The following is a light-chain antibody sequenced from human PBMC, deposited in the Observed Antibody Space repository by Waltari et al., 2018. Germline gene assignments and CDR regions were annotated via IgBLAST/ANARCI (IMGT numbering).Light chain of an antibody. Sequence: DIVLTQSPATLSLSPGDTATLSCRASQSVGSYLAWYQQKPGQPPRLPIYDASNKATDVPARFRGSGSGTEFTLTISSLEAEDFAVYYCQQRSNWTPHTFGQGARLDIK. J-gene: IGKJ2*01. V-gene: IGKV3-11*01. CDR2: DAS. CDR3: QQRSNWTPHT. CDR1: QSVGSY.